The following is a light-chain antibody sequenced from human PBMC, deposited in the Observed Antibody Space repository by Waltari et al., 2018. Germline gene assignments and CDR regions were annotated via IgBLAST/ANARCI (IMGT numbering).Light chain of an antibody. J-gene: IGKJ4*01. CDR1: QSVSSY. CDR2: DAS. V-gene: IGKV3-11*01. Sequence: EIVLTQSPATLSLSPGERATLSCRARQSVSSYLAWYQQKPGQAPRLLIYDASNRATGIPARFSGSGSGTDFTLTISSLEPEDFVVYYCQQRSNWPPEVTFGGGTKVEIK. CDR3: QQRSNWPPEVT.